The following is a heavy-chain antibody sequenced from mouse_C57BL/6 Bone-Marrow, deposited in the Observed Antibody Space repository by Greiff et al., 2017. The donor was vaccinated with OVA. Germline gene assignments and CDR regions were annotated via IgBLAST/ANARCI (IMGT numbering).Heavy chain of an antibody. Sequence: QVQLQQPGAELVRPGSSVKLSCKASGYTFTSYWMHWVKQRPIQGLEWIGNIDPSDSETHYNQKFKDKATLTVDKSSSTAYMQLSSLTSEDSAVYYCARLRRGYAMDYWGQGTSVTVSS. CDR2: IDPSDSET. D-gene: IGHD2-12*01. CDR3: ARLRRGYAMDY. V-gene: IGHV1-52*01. CDR1: GYTFTSYW. J-gene: IGHJ4*01.